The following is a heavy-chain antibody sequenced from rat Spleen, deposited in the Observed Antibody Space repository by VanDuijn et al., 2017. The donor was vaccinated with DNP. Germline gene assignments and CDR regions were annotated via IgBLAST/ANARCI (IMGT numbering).Heavy chain of an antibody. CDR3: TRGANWEGNWFAY. CDR2: INTDGGSA. Sequence: EVQLVESGGGLVQPGRSLKLSCVASGFTFSGYWMFWIRQAPGKGLEWVASINTDGGSASYPDSVRGRFTISRDNAENTVYLQMISLKSEDSATYYCTRGANWEGNWFAYWGQGTLVTVSS. V-gene: IGHV5-58*01. D-gene: IGHD5-1*01. CDR1: GFTFSGYW. J-gene: IGHJ3*01.